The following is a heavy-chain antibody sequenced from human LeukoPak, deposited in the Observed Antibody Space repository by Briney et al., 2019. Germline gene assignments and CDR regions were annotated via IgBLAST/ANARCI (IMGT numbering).Heavy chain of an antibody. CDR2: ISWNSGTI. Sequence: PGGSLRLSCAASGFTFDDYAMHWARQVPGKGLEWVSGISWNSGTIGYADSVKGRFTISRDSVKNSLYLEMNSLRAEDTAFYYCAKDKVFGGELDYWGQGTLVTVSS. CDR3: AKDKVFGGELDY. CDR1: GFTFDDYA. V-gene: IGHV3-9*01. J-gene: IGHJ4*02. D-gene: IGHD3-10*01.